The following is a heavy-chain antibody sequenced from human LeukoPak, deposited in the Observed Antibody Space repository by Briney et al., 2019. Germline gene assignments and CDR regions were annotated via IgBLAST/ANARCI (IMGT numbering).Heavy chain of an antibody. J-gene: IGHJ4*02. V-gene: IGHV3-23*01. CDR1: GFTFSSYA. CDR3: AKDQSGSRA. D-gene: IGHD1-26*01. Sequence: GGSLRLSCAASGFTFSSYAMSWVRQAPGKGLEWVSTIIGSDESTFYTDSVKGRFTISRDSPKNMVYLQMNSLRVEDTAVYYCAKDQSGSRAWGQGTLVTVSS. CDR2: IIGSDEST.